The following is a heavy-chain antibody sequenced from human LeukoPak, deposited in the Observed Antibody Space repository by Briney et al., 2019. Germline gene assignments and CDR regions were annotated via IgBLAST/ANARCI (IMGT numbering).Heavy chain of an antibody. V-gene: IGHV3-7*01. Sequence: GGSLRLSCAASGFTFSSYWMSWVRQAPGKGLEWVAHIKQDGSEKYYVDSVKGRFTISRDNAKNTLYLQMNSLRAEDTAVYYCARDPVSLGYSSTSCPGAEGWFDPWGQGTLVTVSS. D-gene: IGHD2-2*01. J-gene: IGHJ5*02. CDR3: ARDPVSLGYSSTSCPGAEGWFDP. CDR2: IKQDGSEK. CDR1: GFTFSSYW.